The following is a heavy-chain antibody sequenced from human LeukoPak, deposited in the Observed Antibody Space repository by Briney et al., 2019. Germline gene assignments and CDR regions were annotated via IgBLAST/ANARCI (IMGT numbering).Heavy chain of an antibody. Sequence: PGGSLRLSCAASGFTFSSYAKTWVRQAPGRRLEWVSAISGSGASTYYAESVKGRFTISRDDSKNTLYLQMNNLRAEDTAVYYCARGSSASTYYYMDVWGKGTTVTVSS. D-gene: IGHD3-22*01. CDR1: GFTFSSYA. J-gene: IGHJ6*03. V-gene: IGHV3-23*01. CDR3: ARGSSASTYYYMDV. CDR2: ISGSGAST.